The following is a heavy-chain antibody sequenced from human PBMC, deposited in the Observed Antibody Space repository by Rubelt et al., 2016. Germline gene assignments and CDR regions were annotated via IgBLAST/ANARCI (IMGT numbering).Heavy chain of an antibody. V-gene: IGHV3-30*03. J-gene: IGHJ5*02. Sequence: GGGVVQPGRSLRLSCAASGFTFSDYLMHWVRQAPGKGLEWVTVISYDGSNEYYADSVKGRFTISRDNSKNTLNLQMNSLRVEDTAVYYCATRGSWGQGTLVAVSS. CDR3: ATRGS. CDR2: ISYDGSNE. D-gene: IGHD5-12*01. CDR1: GFTFSDYL.